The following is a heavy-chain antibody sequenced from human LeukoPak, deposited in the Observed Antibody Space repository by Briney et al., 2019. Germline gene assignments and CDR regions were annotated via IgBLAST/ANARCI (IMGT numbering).Heavy chain of an antibody. CDR1: GGSISSSNYF. V-gene: IGHV4-39*07. Sequence: SETLSLTCTVSGGSISSSNYFWGWIRQSPGEGLEWMGTIYHSGSTYYNPSLKSRVTISVDTSKNQFSLKLSSVTAADTAVYYCAKTVTVTTSAFDIWGQGTMVTVSS. CDR3: AKTVTVTTSAFDI. CDR2: IYHSGST. J-gene: IGHJ3*02. D-gene: IGHD4-17*01.